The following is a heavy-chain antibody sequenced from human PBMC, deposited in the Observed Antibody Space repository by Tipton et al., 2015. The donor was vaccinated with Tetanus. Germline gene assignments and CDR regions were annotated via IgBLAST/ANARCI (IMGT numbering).Heavy chain of an antibody. CDR3: ARRSGAMAIPFDF. CDR1: GFRFADYN. Sequence: SLRLSCITSGFRFADYNMDWVRQAPGKGLEWVSSIDMSGTYIYYADSMEGRFTISRDNAKNSLFLQLNSLRSDDTAVYYCARRSGAMAIPFDFWGQGTLVTVSS. J-gene: IGHJ4*02. CDR2: IDMSGTYI. V-gene: IGHV3-21*04. D-gene: IGHD5-18*01.